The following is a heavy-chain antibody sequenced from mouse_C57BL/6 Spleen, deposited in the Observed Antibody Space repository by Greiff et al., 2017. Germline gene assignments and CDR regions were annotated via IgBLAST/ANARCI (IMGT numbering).Heavy chain of an antibody. CDR3: ARSHLLLRLYFDV. D-gene: IGHD1-1*01. V-gene: IGHV7-3*01. CDR1: GFTFTDYY. CDR2: IRNKANGYTT. Sequence: DVKLVESGGGLVQPGGSLSLSCAASGFTFTDYYMSWVRQPPGKALEWLGFIRNKANGYTTEYSASVKGRFTISRDNSQSILYLQMNALRAEDSATYYCARSHLLLRLYFDVWGTGTTVTVSS. J-gene: IGHJ1*03.